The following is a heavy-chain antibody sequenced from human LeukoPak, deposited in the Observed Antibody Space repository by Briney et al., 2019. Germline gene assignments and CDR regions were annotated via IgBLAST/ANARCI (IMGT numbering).Heavy chain of an antibody. D-gene: IGHD6-13*01. V-gene: IGHV3-74*01. CDR3: ARGTAAAAGIDY. CDR1: GFTFSNCW. Sequence: GGSLRLSCAASGFTFSNCWMHWVRQAPGKGLVWVAHINTDGSATTYGDAAKGRFTVSRDNANNTLSLEMNSLRVEDTAVYYCARGTAAAAGIDYWGQGTLVTVSS. J-gene: IGHJ4*02. CDR2: INTDGSAT.